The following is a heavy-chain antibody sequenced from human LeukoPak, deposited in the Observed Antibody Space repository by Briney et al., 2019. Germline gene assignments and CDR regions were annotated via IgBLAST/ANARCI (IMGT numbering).Heavy chain of an antibody. V-gene: IGHV3-30*18. D-gene: IGHD6-19*01. CDR1: GFTFSSYG. CDR2: ISYDGSNK. Sequence: GGSLRLSCAASGFTFSSYGMHWVRQAPGKGLEWVAVISYDGSNKYYADSVKGRFTISRDNSKNTLYLQMSSLRAEDTAVYYCVKGGDMGSGWYEGWFDPWGQGTLVTVSS. J-gene: IGHJ5*02. CDR3: VKGGDMGSGWYEGWFDP.